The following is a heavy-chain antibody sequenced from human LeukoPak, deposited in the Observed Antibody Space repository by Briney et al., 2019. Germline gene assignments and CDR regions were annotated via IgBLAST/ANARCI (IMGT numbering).Heavy chain of an antibody. J-gene: IGHJ3*02. V-gene: IGHV4-39*01. Sequence: SDPLPLPRTVSGGPLSSRSYHWGWIRKPPGKGLEWIGTFYYRGRPSYNPSLKSRVTIYVDTSKDQFALKLSSVTAADTAVYYCARHSGSYYKDAFDIWGQGTMVSVSS. CDR2: FYYRGRP. CDR1: GGPLSSRSYH. D-gene: IGHD1-26*01. CDR3: ARHSGSYYKDAFDI.